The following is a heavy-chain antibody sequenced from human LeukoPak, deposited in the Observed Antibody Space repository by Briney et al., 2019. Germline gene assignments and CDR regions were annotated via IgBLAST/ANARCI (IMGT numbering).Heavy chain of an antibody. J-gene: IGHJ6*02. Sequence: ASVKVSCKASGYTFTGYYIHWVRQAPGQGLEWMGWINPNSGGTNYAQKFQGRVTMTRDTSISTAYMELSRLRSDDTAVYYCARSMDPLYYYYYGMDVWGQGTTVTVSS. V-gene: IGHV1-2*02. CDR3: ARSMDPLYYYYYGMDV. CDR1: GYTFTGYY. D-gene: IGHD2-2*03. CDR2: INPNSGGT.